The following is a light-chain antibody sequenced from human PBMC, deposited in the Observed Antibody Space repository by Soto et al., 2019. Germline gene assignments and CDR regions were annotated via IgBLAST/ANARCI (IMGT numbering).Light chain of an antibody. CDR2: EDN. CDR3: GTWDSGLSAGV. J-gene: IGLJ3*02. V-gene: IGLV1-51*02. Sequence: QSVLTQPPSVSAAPGQKVTISCSGSSSNIGSNYVCGYQQLPGTAPKLLIYEDNKRPSGIPDRFSGSKSGASATLGITGLQTGDEADYYCGTWDSGLSAGVFGGGTKLTVL. CDR1: SSNIGSNY.